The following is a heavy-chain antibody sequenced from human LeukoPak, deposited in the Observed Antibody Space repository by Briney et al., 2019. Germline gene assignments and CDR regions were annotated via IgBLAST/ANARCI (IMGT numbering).Heavy chain of an antibody. D-gene: IGHD3-22*01. CDR3: ALQNDSSPFDY. CDR2: IYSGGST. CDR1: EFSVGSNY. Sequence: GGSLRLSCAASEFSVGSNYMTWVRQAPGKGLEWVSVIYSGGSTDYADSVKGRFTISRDNSMNTLYLQMNSLRAEDTAVYYCALQNDSSPFDYWGQGTLVTVSS. J-gene: IGHJ4*02. V-gene: IGHV3-53*01.